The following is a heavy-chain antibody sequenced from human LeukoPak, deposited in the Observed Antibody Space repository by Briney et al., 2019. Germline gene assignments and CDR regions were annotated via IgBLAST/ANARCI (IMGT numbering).Heavy chain of an antibody. CDR1: GYTFTGYY. Sequence: GASVKVSCTASGYTFTGYYMHWVRQAPGQGLEWMGWINPNSGGTNYAQKFQGRVTMTRDTSISTAYMELSRLRSDDTAVYYCASQNDVVVVAATGSFDYWGQGTLVTVSS. J-gene: IGHJ4*02. D-gene: IGHD2-15*01. V-gene: IGHV1-2*02. CDR3: ASQNDVVVVAATGSFDY. CDR2: INPNSGGT.